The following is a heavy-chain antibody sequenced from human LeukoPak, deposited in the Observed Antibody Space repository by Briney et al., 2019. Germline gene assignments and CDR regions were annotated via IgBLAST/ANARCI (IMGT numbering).Heavy chain of an antibody. CDR2: ITPGGGT. Sequence: ASVTVSCKASGFSFTSYAIHWVRQAPGQGLEWMGWITPGGGTNYAQKFQGRVAITWDTSITTAYMDLSRLTSDDTAVYYCARDRYGDGFAHLDYWGQGALVTVSS. CDR3: ARDRYGDGFAHLDY. D-gene: IGHD5-24*01. CDR1: GFSFTSYA. V-gene: IGHV1-2*02. J-gene: IGHJ4*02.